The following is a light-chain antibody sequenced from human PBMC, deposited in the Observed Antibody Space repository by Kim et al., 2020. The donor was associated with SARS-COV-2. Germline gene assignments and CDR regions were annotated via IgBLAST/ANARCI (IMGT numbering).Light chain of an antibody. Sequence: VITQYPGALSLSPGERDTLSCRASQSVSSSYLAWYQQKPGQAPRLLIYGASSRATGIPDRFSGSGSGTDFTLTISRLEPEDFAVYYCQQYGSPSLTFGQATTL. CDR3: QQYGSPSLT. J-gene: IGKJ2*01. CDR2: GAS. V-gene: IGKV3-20*01. CDR1: QSVSSSY.